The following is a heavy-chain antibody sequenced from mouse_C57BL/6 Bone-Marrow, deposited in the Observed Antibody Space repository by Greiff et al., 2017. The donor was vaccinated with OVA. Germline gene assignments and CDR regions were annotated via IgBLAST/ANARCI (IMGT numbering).Heavy chain of an antibody. V-gene: IGHV1-69*01. CDR2: IDPSDSYT. CDR1: GYTFTSYW. D-gene: IGHD2-5*01. J-gene: IGHJ3*01. Sequence: VQLQQPGAELVMPGASVKLSCKASGYTFTSYWMHWVKQRPGQGLEWIGEIDPSDSYTNYNQKFKGKSTLTVDKSSSTAYMQLSSLTSEDSAVYYCARRYSNAWFAYWGQGTLVTVSA. CDR3: ARRYSNAWFAY.